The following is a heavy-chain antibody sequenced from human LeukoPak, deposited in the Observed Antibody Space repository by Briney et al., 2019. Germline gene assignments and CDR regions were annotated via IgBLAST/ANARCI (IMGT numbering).Heavy chain of an antibody. CDR1: GGTFSSYA. V-gene: IGHV1-69*05. CDR2: IIPIFGTA. J-gene: IGHJ6*02. Sequence: SVKVSCKASGGTFSSYAISWVRQAPGQGLEWMGGIIPIFGTANYAQKFQGRVTITTDESTSTAYMELSSLRSEDTAVYYCAREGVYYDSSGYPSDYYYYGMDVWGQGTTVAVSS. D-gene: IGHD3-22*01. CDR3: AREGVYYDSSGYPSDYYYYGMDV.